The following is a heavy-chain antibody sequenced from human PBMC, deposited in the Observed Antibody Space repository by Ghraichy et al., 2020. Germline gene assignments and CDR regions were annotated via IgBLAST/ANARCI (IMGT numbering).Heavy chain of an antibody. D-gene: IGHD3-10*01. Sequence: SETLSLTCTVSGGSISSYYWSWIRQPPGKGLEWIGYIYYSGSTNYNPSLKSRVTISVDTSKNQFSLKLSSVTAADTAVYYCARGRGRITMVRGVRGYYYGMDVWGQGTTVTVSS. V-gene: IGHV4-59*01. CDR3: ARGRGRITMVRGVRGYYYGMDV. CDR2: IYYSGST. J-gene: IGHJ6*02. CDR1: GGSISSYY.